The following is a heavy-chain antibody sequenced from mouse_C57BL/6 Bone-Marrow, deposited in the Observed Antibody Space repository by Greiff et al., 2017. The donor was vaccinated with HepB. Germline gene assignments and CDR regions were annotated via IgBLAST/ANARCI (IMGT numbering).Heavy chain of an antibody. J-gene: IGHJ4*01. CDR2: IYPGSGST. CDR3: ARRGLTTVYAMDY. V-gene: IGHV1-55*01. Sequence: QVQLQQSGAELVKPGASVKMSCKASGYTFTSYWITWVKQRPGQGLEWIGDIYPGSGSTNYNEKFKSKATLTVDTSSSTAYMQLSSLTSEDSAVYYCARRGLTTVYAMDYWGQGTSVTVSS. CDR1: GYTFTSYW. D-gene: IGHD1-1*01.